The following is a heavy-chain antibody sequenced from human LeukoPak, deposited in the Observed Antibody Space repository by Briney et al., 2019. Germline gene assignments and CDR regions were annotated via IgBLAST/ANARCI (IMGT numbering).Heavy chain of an antibody. D-gene: IGHD2-2*01. CDR3: AKGASSTSDVLYDH. CDR1: GFTFDDYA. CDR2: ISWNSGSI. V-gene: IGHV3-9*01. Sequence: GGSLRLSCAASGFTFDDYAMHWVRQAPGKGLEWVSGISWNSGSIGYADSVKGRFTISRDNAKNSLYLQMNSLRAEDTALYYCAKGASSTSDVLYDHWGQGTLVTVSS. J-gene: IGHJ5*02.